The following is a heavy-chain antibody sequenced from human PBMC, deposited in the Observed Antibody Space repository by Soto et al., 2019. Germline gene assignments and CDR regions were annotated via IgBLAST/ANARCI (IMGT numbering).Heavy chain of an antibody. CDR1: GGSFSGYY. Sequence: SETLSLTCAVYGGSFSGYYWSWIRQPPGKGLEWIGEINHSGSTNYNPSLKSRVTISVDTSKNQFSLKLSSVTAADTAVYYCARGIAAAGIFDYWGQGTLVTVSS. J-gene: IGHJ4*02. CDR3: ARGIAAAGIFDY. D-gene: IGHD6-13*01. CDR2: INHSGST. V-gene: IGHV4-34*01.